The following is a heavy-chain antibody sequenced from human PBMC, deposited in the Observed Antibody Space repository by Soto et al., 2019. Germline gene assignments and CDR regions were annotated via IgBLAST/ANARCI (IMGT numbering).Heavy chain of an antibody. CDR1: GYTFTGYY. Sequence: ASVKVSCKASGYTFTGYYMHWVRQAPVQGLEWMGWINPNSGGTNYAQKFQGRVTMTRDTSISTAYMELSRLRSDDTAVYYCARGNGSGYDWWHYWGQGTLVTVSS. CDR3: ARGNGSGYDWWHY. CDR2: INPNSGGT. D-gene: IGHD5-12*01. J-gene: IGHJ4*02. V-gene: IGHV1-2*02.